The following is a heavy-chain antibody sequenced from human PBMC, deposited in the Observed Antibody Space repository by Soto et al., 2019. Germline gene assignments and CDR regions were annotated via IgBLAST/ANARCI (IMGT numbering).Heavy chain of an antibody. Sequence: QVRLQESGPGLVTPSETLSLTCTVSGGSVSSDRHYWSSVLQPPGKVLEWIGYVYYSGSTNYNAPLESRVTLSVDPSQNQFSPGLTSVTAADTGVYYCARSADGSGTPEVEYWGQGTVVSVSS. CDR3: ARSADGSGTPEVEY. CDR2: VYYSGST. D-gene: IGHD3-10*01. J-gene: IGHJ4*02. V-gene: IGHV4-61*01. CDR1: GGSVSSDRHY.